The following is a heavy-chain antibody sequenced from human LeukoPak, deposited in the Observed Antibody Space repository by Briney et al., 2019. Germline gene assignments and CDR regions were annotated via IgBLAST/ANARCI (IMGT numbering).Heavy chain of an antibody. CDR3: AREARGYYDSSDY. D-gene: IGHD3-22*01. Sequence: SVKVSCKASGGTFSSYAISWVRQAPRQGLEWMGRIIPILGIANYAQKFQGRVTITAGKSTSTAYMELSSLRSEDTAVYYCAREARGYYDSSDYWGQGTLVTVSS. J-gene: IGHJ4*02. CDR2: IIPILGIA. CDR1: GGTFSSYA. V-gene: IGHV1-69*04.